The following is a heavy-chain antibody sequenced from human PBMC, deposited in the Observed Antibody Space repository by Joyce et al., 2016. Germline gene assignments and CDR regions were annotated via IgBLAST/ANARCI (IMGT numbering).Heavy chain of an antibody. V-gene: IGHV3-7*01. CDR2: IRQDGSEK. J-gene: IGHJ4*02. CDR1: GFTFSNYW. CDR3: ARDAAYYYDSSGYFYTY. Sequence: EVQLVESGGGLVQPGGYLRLSCAVSGFTFSNYWMSWGRQAPGKGLELVANIRQDGSEKYYVDSVKGRFTISRDNAKNSLYLQMSSLRAEDTAVYYCARDAAYYYDSSGYFYTYWGQGTLVTVSS. D-gene: IGHD3-22*01.